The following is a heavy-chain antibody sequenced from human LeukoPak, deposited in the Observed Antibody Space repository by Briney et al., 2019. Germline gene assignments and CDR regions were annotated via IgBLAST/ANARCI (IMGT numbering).Heavy chain of an antibody. D-gene: IGHD2-2*01. CDR2: ISGSGGST. J-gene: IGHJ4*02. CDR1: GFTFSSYA. CDR3: AKGYCSSTSCYPYYFDY. V-gene: IGHV3-23*01. Sequence: GRSLRLSCAASGFTFSSYAMSWVRQAPGKGLEWVSAISGSGGSTYYADSVKGRFTISRDNSKNTLYLQMNSLRAEDTAVYYCAKGYCSSTSCYPYYFDYWGQGTLVTVSS.